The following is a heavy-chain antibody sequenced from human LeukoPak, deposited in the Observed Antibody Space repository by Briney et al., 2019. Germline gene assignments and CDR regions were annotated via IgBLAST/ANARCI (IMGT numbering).Heavy chain of an antibody. J-gene: IGHJ4*02. CDR3: ARGHPYSYGPYYFDY. V-gene: IGHV1-69*13. D-gene: IGHD5-18*01. Sequence: GASVKVSFKASGGTFSIYAISWVRQAPGQGLEWMGGIIPIFGTANYAQKFQGRVTITADESTSTAYMELSSLRSEDTAVYYCARGHPYSYGPYYFDYWGQGTLVTVSS. CDR2: IIPIFGTA. CDR1: GGTFSIYA.